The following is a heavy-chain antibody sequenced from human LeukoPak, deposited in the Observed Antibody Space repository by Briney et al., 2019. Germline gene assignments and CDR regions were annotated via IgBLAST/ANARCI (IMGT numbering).Heavy chain of an antibody. CDR1: GYTFTDYN. CDR3: ARPSISGTNALDY. CDR2: IYPNSGGT. D-gene: IGHD1-20*01. Sequence: GASVKVSCKASGYTFTDYNMYWVRQAPGQGLEWVGWIYPNSGGTNYAQKFQGRVTMTRDTSISTAYMELSRLRSDDTAVYYCARPSISGTNALDYWGQGTVVSVSS. V-gene: IGHV1-2*02. J-gene: IGHJ4*02.